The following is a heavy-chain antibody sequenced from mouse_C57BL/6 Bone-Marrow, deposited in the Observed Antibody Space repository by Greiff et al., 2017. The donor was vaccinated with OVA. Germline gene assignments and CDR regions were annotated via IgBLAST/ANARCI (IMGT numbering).Heavy chain of an antibody. J-gene: IGHJ3*01. V-gene: IGHV1-7*01. CDR2: INPSSGYT. Sequence: VQRVESGAELAKPGASVKLSCKASGYTFTSYWMHWVKQRPGQGPEWIGYINPSSGYTKYNQKFKDKATLTADKSSSTAYMQLSSLTYEDSAVYYCAIKRTWFAYWGQGTLVTVSA. CDR3: AIKRTWFAY. D-gene: IGHD1-3*01. CDR1: GYTFTSYW.